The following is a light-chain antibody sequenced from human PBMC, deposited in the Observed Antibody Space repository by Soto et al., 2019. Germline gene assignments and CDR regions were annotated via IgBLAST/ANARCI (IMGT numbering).Light chain of an antibody. Sequence: EIVMTQSPDTLSVSPGERATLSCRASQSIRGNLAWYQQKPGQAPRLLIYDASTGATGIPDRFSASGSGTEFNLTISSLQSEDFAVYYCQQYNKWPLSFGGGTKVELK. CDR3: QQYNKWPLS. V-gene: IGKV3-15*01. CDR1: QSIRGN. J-gene: IGKJ4*01. CDR2: DAS.